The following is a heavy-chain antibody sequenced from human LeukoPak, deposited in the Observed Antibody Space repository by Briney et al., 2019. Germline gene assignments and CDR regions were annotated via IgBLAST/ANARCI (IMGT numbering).Heavy chain of an antibody. D-gene: IGHD1-20*01. CDR3: ARPALAVTGGGPYYYYGMDV. CDR1: GGSISSYY. V-gene: IGHV4-4*07. CDR2: IYTSGST. J-gene: IGHJ6*02. Sequence: SETLSLTCTVSGGSISSYYWSWIRQPAGKGLEWIGRIYTSGSTNYNPSLKSRVTMSVDTSKNQFSLKLSSVTAADTAVYYCARPALAVTGGGPYYYYGMDVWGQGTTVTVSS.